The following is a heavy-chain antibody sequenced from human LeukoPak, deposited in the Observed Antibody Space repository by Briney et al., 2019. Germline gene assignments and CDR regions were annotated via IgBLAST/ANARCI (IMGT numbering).Heavy chain of an antibody. CDR3: AREEPITMARGVMGGNWFDP. Sequence: VKPSETLSLTCTVSGGSISSYYWSWIRQPPGKGLEWIGYIYYSGSTNYDPSLKSRVTISVDTSKNQFSLKLSSVTAADTAVYYCAREEPITMARGVMGGNWFDPWGQGTLVTVPS. V-gene: IGHV4-59*01. CDR1: GGSISSYY. CDR2: IYYSGST. J-gene: IGHJ5*02. D-gene: IGHD3-10*01.